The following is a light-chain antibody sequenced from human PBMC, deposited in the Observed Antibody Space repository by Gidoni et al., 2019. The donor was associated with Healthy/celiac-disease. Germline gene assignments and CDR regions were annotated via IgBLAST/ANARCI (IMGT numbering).Light chain of an antibody. CDR1: QSVLSN. CDR2: GAS. Sequence: DIVMTQSPATLSVSPGERATLSCRASQSVLSNLAWYQQKPGQAPRLLLYGASTRATGSPARFSGSGSGTEFTLTISSLQSEDFAVYYCQQYNNWPFTFGQGTRLEIK. CDR3: QQYNNWPFT. V-gene: IGKV3-15*01. J-gene: IGKJ5*01.